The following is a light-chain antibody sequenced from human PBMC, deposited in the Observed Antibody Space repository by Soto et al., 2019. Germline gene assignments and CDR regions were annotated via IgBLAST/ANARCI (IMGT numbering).Light chain of an antibody. CDR1: SRDVGGYNS. J-gene: IGLJ1*01. Sequence: QSVLTQPASVSGSPGLSIAISCTGTSRDVGGYNSVSWYQQQPGKVPKLMIYDVSNRPSGVANRFSGSKSGNTASLTISGLQDEDEGDYYCSSNTAGGSYVFGTGTKLTVL. CDR2: DVS. V-gene: IGLV2-14*01. CDR3: SSNTAGGSYV.